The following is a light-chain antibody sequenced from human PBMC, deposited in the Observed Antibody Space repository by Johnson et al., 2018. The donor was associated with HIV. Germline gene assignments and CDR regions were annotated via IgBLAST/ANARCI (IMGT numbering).Light chain of an antibody. V-gene: IGLV1-51*01. CDR3: GTWDSSLSAGQV. CDR1: SSNIGNNY. CDR2: DNN. Sequence: QSVLTQPPSVSAAPGQKVTISCSGSSSNIGNNYVSWYQQLPGTAPKLLIYDNNKRPSGIPDRFSGSKSVTSATLGITGLQTGDEADDYCGTWDSSLSAGQVFGPGTKVTVL. J-gene: IGLJ1*01.